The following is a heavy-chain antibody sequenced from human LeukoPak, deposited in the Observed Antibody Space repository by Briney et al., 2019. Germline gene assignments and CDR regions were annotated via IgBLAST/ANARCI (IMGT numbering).Heavy chain of an antibody. Sequence: SETLSLTCTVSGGSISSYYWSWIRQPPGKGLEWIGYIYYSGSTNYNPSLKSRVTISVDTSKNQFSLKLSSVTAADTAVYYCARIGNDFWSGYSPWGQGTLVTVSS. V-gene: IGHV4-59*12. J-gene: IGHJ5*02. CDR3: ARIGNDFWSGYSP. CDR1: GGSISSYY. D-gene: IGHD3-3*01. CDR2: IYYSGST.